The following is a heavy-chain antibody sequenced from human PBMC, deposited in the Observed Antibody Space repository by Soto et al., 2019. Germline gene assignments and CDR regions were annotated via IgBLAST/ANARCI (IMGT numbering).Heavy chain of an antibody. CDR1: CYTFTNHG. D-gene: IGHD3-16*01. CDR2: INPYNGNT. CDR3: ARDRVAGIWGDAFDI. Sequence: SGKVSFKTSCYTFTNHGINWVRQAPGQGLEWMGWINPYNGNTNYAQKLQGRVTLTTDTSTSTAYMDLRSLTSDDTAVYYCARDRVAGIWGDAFDIWGQGTMVTVSS. V-gene: IGHV1-18*04. J-gene: IGHJ3*02.